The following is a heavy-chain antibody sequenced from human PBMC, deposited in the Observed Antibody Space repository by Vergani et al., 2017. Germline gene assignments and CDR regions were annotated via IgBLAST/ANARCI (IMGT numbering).Heavy chain of an antibody. V-gene: IGHV3-23*04. CDR2: ISGSGGST. J-gene: IGHJ4*02. CDR3: ANRSGSYYHFDY. CDR1: GFTFDDYA. D-gene: IGHD1-26*01. Sequence: EVQLVESGGGLVQPGGSLRLSCAASGFTFDDYAMHWVRQAPGKGLEWVSAISGSGGSTYYADSVKGRFTISRDNSKNTLYLQMNSQRAEDTAVYYCANRSGSYYHFDYWGQGTLVTVSS.